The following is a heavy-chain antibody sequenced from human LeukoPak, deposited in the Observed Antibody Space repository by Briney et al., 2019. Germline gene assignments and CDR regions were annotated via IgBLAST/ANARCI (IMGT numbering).Heavy chain of an antibody. CDR1: GVSISSYY. Sequence: ASETLSLTCTVSGVSISSYYWSWIRQPPGKGLEWFGYIYYSGSTNYNPSLKSRVTISVDTSKNQFSLKLSSVTAADTAVYYCARSYYYDFWSGYYFDYWGQGTLVTVSS. CDR2: IYYSGST. V-gene: IGHV4-59*01. D-gene: IGHD3-3*01. CDR3: ARSYYYDFWSGYYFDY. J-gene: IGHJ4*02.